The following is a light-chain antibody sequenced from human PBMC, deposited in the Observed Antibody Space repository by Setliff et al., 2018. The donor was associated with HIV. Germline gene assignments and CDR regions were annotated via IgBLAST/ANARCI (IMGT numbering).Light chain of an antibody. CDR2: QDG. V-gene: IGLV3-1*01. CDR1: KLGDKY. CDR3: QAWDSSTYV. Sequence: SYELTQPPSVSVSPGQTASITCSGDKLGDKYASWYQQKPGQSPMLVIYQDGKRPSGIPERFSGSNSGNTATLTISGTQAMDEADYYCQAWDSSTYVFGTGTKVTVL. J-gene: IGLJ1*01.